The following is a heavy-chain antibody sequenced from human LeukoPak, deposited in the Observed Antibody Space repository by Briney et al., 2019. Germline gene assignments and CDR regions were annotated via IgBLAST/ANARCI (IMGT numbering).Heavy chain of an antibody. CDR2: IKQDGSEK. CDR1: VFTFSSYW. D-gene: IGHD3/OR15-3a*01. J-gene: IGHJ4*02. Sequence: GGSLRLSCAASVFTFSSYWVIWVRQPPGKGLEGVANIKQDGSEKYYVDSVKGRFTISRDNAKNSLLLQMNSLRDEDTAVYYCATSRTFDYWGQGTLVAVSS. V-gene: IGHV3-7*01. CDR3: ATSRTFDY.